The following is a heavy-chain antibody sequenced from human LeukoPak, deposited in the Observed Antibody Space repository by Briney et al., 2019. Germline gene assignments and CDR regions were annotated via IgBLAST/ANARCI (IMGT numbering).Heavy chain of an antibody. Sequence: PGGSLRLSCAASGFTFSNFAVSWVRQAPGKGLEWVAVIWYDGSNKYYADSVKGRFTISRDNSKNTLYLQMNSLRAEDTAVYYCARDSPEIRYSSSSWFDPWGQGTLVTVSS. CDR3: ARDSPEIRYSSSSWFDP. D-gene: IGHD6-13*01. V-gene: IGHV3-33*08. J-gene: IGHJ5*02. CDR2: IWYDGSNK. CDR1: GFTFSNFA.